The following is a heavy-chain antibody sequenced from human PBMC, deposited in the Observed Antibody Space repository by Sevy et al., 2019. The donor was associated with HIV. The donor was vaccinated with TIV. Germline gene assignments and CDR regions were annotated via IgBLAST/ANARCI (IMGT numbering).Heavy chain of an antibody. D-gene: IGHD1-26*01. Sequence: GGSLRLSCAASGFIFSSYAMSWVRQAPGKGLEWVSSISNSGGSTYYADSVMGRFTISRDKSKNTLYLQMNSLIAEDMGVYYCTRDRSIMAAGFHYWGQGTLVTVSS. J-gene: IGHJ4*02. V-gene: IGHV3-23*01. CDR2: ISNSGGST. CDR3: TRDRSIMAAGFHY. CDR1: GFIFSSYA.